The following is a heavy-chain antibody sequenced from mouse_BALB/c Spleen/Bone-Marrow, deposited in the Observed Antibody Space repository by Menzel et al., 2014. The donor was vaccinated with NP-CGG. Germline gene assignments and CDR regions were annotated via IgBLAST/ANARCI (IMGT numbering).Heavy chain of an antibody. D-gene: IGHD2-1*01. CDR2: ISSGGGST. CDR1: GFAFGSYD. CDR3: ARHYYGNPYYYAMDY. J-gene: IGHJ4*01. V-gene: IGHV5-12-1*01. Sequence: EVKLMESGGGLVKPGGSLKLSCAASGFAFGSYDMSWVRQTPEKRLEWVAYISSGGGSTYYPDTVKGRFTISRDNAKNTLYLQMSSLKSEDTAMYYCARHYYGNPYYYAMDYWGQGTSVTVSS.